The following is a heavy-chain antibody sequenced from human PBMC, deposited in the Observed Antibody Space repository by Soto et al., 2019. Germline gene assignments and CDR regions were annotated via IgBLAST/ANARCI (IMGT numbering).Heavy chain of an antibody. CDR1: GYVFISYG. CDR2: ISAYTGKA. J-gene: IGHJ6*02. V-gene: IGHV1-18*04. CDR3: ARVSKLVAPKDGKSAYFYAMDV. Sequence: QVQLVQSGPEVKKPGASVKVSCKTSGYVFISYGISWVRQAPGHGLEWMGWISAYTGKADYAQKFQGRVTMTTETSTSTAYMEMWSLRSDDTAVYYCARVSKLVAPKDGKSAYFYAMDVWGPGTTVTVS. D-gene: IGHD6-6*01.